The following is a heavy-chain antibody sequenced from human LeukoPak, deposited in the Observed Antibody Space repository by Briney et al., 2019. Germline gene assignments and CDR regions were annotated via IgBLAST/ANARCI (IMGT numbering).Heavy chain of an antibody. D-gene: IGHD3-9*01. Sequence: GGSLRLSCAASGFTFSTYGMHWVRQAPGEGLEWVALRRYDGSNKYYEDSVKGRFTISRDNSKNTLYLQMNSLRAEDTAVYYCARPVDYYDILTGFDFWGQGTLVTVSS. CDR2: RRYDGSNK. V-gene: IGHV3-33*01. CDR3: ARPVDYYDILTGFDF. J-gene: IGHJ4*02. CDR1: GFTFSTYG.